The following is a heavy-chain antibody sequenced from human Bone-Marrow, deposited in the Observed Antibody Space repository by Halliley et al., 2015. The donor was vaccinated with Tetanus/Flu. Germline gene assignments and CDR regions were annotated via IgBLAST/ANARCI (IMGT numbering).Heavy chain of an antibody. J-gene: IGHJ4*02. V-gene: IGHV4-34*13. Sequence: NHGGVPNYTPPLKVRVTISVDRSKNQFPLTLKSVTAADTAVYYCARDNGRRFFDDTSGYSPLDRWGQGQMVTVSS. CDR2: NHGGVP. CDR3: ARDNGRRFFDDTSGYSPLDR. D-gene: IGHD3-22*01.